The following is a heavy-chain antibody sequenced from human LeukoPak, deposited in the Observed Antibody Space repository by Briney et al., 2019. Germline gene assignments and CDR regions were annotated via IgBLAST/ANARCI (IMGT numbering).Heavy chain of an antibody. CDR1: GFTFDDYA. CDR3: AKDRGGFVVVTAILDY. Sequence: GRSLRLSCAASGFTFDDYAMHWVRQAPGKGLEWVSGISWNSGSIGYADSVKGRFTISRDNAKNSLYLQMNSLRAEDTALYYCAKDRGGFVVVTAILDYWGQGTLVTVSS. CDR2: ISWNSGSI. J-gene: IGHJ4*02. D-gene: IGHD2-21*02. V-gene: IGHV3-9*01.